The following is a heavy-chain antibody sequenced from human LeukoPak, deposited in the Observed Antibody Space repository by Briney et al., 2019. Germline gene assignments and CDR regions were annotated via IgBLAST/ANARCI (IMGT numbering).Heavy chain of an antibody. CDR1: GYTFTSYA. CDR2: INTNTGNP. Sequence: ASVKVSCKASGYTFTSYAMNWVRQAPGQGLEWMGWINTNTGNPTYAQAFTGRFVFSLDTSVSTAYLQISSLEAEDTAVYYCARVSYSSDWHFLDYWGQGTLVTVSS. J-gene: IGHJ4*02. CDR3: ARVSYSSDWHFLDY. V-gene: IGHV7-4-1*02. D-gene: IGHD6-19*01.